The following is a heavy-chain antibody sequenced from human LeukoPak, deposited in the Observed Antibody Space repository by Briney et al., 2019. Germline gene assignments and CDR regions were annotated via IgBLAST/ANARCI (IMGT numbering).Heavy chain of an antibody. D-gene: IGHD2-8*01. CDR3: ARDRATYCTNGICYDRESAFDI. J-gene: IGHJ3*02. V-gene: IGHV3-48*03. Sequence: PGGSLRLSCAASGFTFSSYEMNWVRQAPGKGLEWVSYISSSGSTIYYADSVKGRSTISRDNAKNSLYLQMNSLRAEDTAVYYCARDRATYCTNGICYDRESAFDIWGQGTMVTVSS. CDR1: GFTFSSYE. CDR2: ISSSGSTI.